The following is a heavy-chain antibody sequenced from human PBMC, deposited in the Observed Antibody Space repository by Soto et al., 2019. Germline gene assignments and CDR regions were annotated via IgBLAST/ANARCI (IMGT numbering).Heavy chain of an antibody. J-gene: IGHJ6*02. V-gene: IGHV1-69*13. CDR1: GGTFSSYA. CDR3: ARYSSSWSYYYYYGMDV. D-gene: IGHD6-13*01. CDR2: IIPIFGTA. Sequence: SVKVSCKASGGTFSSYAISWVRQAPGQGLEWMGGIIPIFGTANYAQKFQGRVTITADGSTSTAYMELSSLRSEDTAVYYCARYSSSWSYYYYYGMDVWGQGTTVTVSS.